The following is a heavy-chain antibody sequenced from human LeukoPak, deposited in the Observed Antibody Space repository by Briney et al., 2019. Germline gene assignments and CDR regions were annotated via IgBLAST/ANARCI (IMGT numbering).Heavy chain of an antibody. CDR1: GGPFDGYY. Sequence: SETLSLTCAVYGGPFDGYYWTLVRQTPGKGLEWIGEIGHDGGTNYDPSLRSRVTISIDTSKKQFSLKLSSVTAADTAVYYCARVPATVSRPCDSWGQGTLVTVSS. D-gene: IGHD2-15*01. CDR2: IGHDGGT. CDR3: ARVPATVSRPCDS. J-gene: IGHJ4*02. V-gene: IGHV4-34*01.